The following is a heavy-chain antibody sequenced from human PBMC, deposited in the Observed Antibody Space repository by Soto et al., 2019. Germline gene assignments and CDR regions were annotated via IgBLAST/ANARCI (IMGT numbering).Heavy chain of an antibody. CDR3: ARGYSTSSVVGYYYGMDV. J-gene: IGHJ6*02. Sequence: EVQLVESGGGLVQPGGSLRLSCVASGFTFRSYAMHWVRQAPGKGLEYVSAISSNGGDTYYADSVKGRFTISRENSKNTLYLQMGSLRAADMAVYYCARGYSTSSVVGYYYGMDVWGQGTTVTVSS. V-gene: IGHV3-64*07. CDR1: GFTFRSYA. D-gene: IGHD6-6*01. CDR2: ISSNGGDT.